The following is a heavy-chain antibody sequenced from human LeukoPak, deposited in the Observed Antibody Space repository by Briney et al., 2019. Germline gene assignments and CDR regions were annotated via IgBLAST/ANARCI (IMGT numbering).Heavy chain of an antibody. CDR2: IYTTAKT. CDR3: AKVSPTGRAFGC. D-gene: IGHD1-1*01. Sequence: PGGSLRLSCAASGFTVSINYMSWVRQAPGEGLEWVSVIYTTAKTFYADSVKGRFSISRDNSKNTVYLQMNSLRAEDTAVYYCAKVSPTGRAFGCWGQGTLVTVSS. V-gene: IGHV3-53*01. CDR1: GFTVSINY. J-gene: IGHJ4*02.